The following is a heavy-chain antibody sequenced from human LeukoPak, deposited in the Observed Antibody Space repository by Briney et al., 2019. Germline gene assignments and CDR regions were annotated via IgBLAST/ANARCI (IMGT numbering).Heavy chain of an antibody. D-gene: IGHD4-17*01. CDR2: INAGNGNT. CDR1: GCTFTSYA. CDR3: ARILEGVTTNY. J-gene: IGHJ4*02. V-gene: IGHV1-3*01. Sequence: ASVKVSCKASGCTFTSYAMHWVRQAPGQRLEWMGWINAGNGNTKYSQKFQGRVTITRDTSASTAYMELSSLRSEDTAVYYCARILEGVTTNYWGQGTLVTVSS.